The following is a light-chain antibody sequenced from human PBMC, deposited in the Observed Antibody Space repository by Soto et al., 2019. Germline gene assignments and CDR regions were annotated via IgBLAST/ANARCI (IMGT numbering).Light chain of an antibody. CDR3: SSYTTSNTRQIV. V-gene: IGLV2-14*03. CDR2: DVS. J-gene: IGLJ1*01. CDR1: SSDVGGYNY. Sequence: QSVLTQPASVYGAPGRSITISCTGTSSDVGGYNYVSWYQHHPGEAPKLMIYDVSNRPSGVSNRFSGSKSGNTASLTISGLQPEDEADYYCSSYTTSNTRQIVFGTGTKVTVL.